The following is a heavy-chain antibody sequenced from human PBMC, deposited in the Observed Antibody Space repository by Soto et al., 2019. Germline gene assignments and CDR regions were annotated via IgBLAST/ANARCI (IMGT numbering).Heavy chain of an antibody. V-gene: IGHV4-31*03. D-gene: IGHD2-21*02. CDR1: GDSFTVGGYL. CDR2: INYTRST. Sequence: SETLSLTCTVSGDSFTVGGYLWTWIRQGQGKGLEWIGHINYTRSTYSNPSLKGRVSISLDTSKNQFSLNLHSVTAADTAVYFCARDWVTTDSFYYGFDVWGQGTPVTVSS. J-gene: IGHJ6*02. CDR3: ARDWVTTDSFYYGFDV.